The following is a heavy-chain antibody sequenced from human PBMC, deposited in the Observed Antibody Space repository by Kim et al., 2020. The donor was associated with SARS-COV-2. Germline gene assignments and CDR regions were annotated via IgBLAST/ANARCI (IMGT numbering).Heavy chain of an antibody. J-gene: IGHJ6*02. V-gene: IGHV5-51*01. CDR3: ARQDSSGRPNYYYGMDV. CDR2: IYPGDSDT. D-gene: IGHD6-19*01. CDR1: GYSFTSYW. Sequence: GESLKISCKGSGYSFTSYWIGWVRQMPGKGLEWMGIIYPGDSDTRYSPSFQGQVTISADKSISTAYLQWSSLKASDTAMYYCARQDSSGRPNYYYGMDVWGQGTTVTVSS.